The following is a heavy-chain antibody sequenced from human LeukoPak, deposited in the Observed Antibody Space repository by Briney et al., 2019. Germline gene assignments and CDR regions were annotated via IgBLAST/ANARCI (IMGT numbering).Heavy chain of an antibody. CDR3: AKDPGRYSGSSAEYFQH. D-gene: IGHD1-26*01. J-gene: IGHJ1*01. CDR2: ISSSSNYI. Sequence: GGSLRLSCAGSGFTFSSYSMNWVRQAPGKGLEWVSSISSSSNYIYYADSVKGRFTISRDNAKNSLSLQMNSLRAEDTAVYSCAKDPGRYSGSSAEYFQHWGQGTMVTVSS. V-gene: IGHV3-21*04. CDR1: GFTFSSYS.